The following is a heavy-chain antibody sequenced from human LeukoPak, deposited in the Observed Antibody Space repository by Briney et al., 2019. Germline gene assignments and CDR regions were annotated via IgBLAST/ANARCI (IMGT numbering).Heavy chain of an antibody. CDR2: IWYDGSNK. V-gene: IGHV3-33*06. Sequence: GGSLRLSCAASGFTFSNYGMHWVRQAPGKGLEWVAVIWYDGSNKYYADSVKGRFTISRDNSKNTLYLEMNSLRAEDTALYYCAKLSSVSSQDFDYWGQGTLVTVSS. CDR1: GFTFSNYG. J-gene: IGHJ4*02. CDR3: AKLSSVSSQDFDY. D-gene: IGHD2-2*01.